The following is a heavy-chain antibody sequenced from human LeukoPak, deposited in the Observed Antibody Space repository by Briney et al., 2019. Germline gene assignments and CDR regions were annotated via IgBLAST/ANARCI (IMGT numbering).Heavy chain of an antibody. D-gene: IGHD1-7*01. J-gene: IGHJ4*02. Sequence: GASVKVSCKASGGTFSNYAISWARQAPGQGLEWMGWISAYNGQTNYAQKVQGRVTMTTDTSTKTAYMELRSLGSDDTAVYYCAGVAGFYWNSDSFDSWGQGTQVTVSS. V-gene: IGHV1-18*01. CDR2: ISAYNGQT. CDR3: AGVAGFYWNSDSFDS. CDR1: GGTFSNYA.